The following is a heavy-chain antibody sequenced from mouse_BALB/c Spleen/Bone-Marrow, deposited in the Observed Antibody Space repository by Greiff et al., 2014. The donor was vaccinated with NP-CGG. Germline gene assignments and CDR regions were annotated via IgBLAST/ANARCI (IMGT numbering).Heavy chain of an antibody. J-gene: IGHJ2*01. CDR1: GYAFNSSW. V-gene: IGHV1-82*01. Sequence: VHLVESGPELVKPGASVKISCKASGYAFNSSWMNWVKQRPGQGLEWIGRIFPGDGDTNYDGEFRGKATLTADKSSNTAYMQLSSLTSVDSAVYFCARLGYSGYWGQGTALTVSS. D-gene: IGHD1-3*01. CDR2: IFPGDGDT. CDR3: ARLGYSGY.